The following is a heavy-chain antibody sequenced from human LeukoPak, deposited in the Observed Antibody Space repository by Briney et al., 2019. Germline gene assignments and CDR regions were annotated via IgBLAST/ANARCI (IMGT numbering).Heavy chain of an antibody. Sequence: SQTLSLTCTVSGGSISSGNNHWSWIRRPAGKGLEWIGHIYTSGSTNYNPSLKSRVTISVDTSKNQFSLKLSSVTAADTAVYYCATTTVTTSAGFDYWGQGTLVTVSS. J-gene: IGHJ4*02. V-gene: IGHV4-61*09. CDR2: IYTSGST. CDR1: GGSISSGNNH. CDR3: ATTTVTTSAGFDY. D-gene: IGHD4-17*01.